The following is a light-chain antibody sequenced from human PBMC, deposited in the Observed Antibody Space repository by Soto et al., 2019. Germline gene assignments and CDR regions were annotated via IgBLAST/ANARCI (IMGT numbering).Light chain of an antibody. J-gene: IGKJ1*01. CDR2: DAS. Sequence: DIQMTQSPSSLSASVGDRFTVTCRASQSISSWLAWYQQKPGKTPKLLIYDASSLKSGVPSRFSGSGSGTEFTLTISSLQPDDFATYYCQQYNSYPWTFGQGTKVDIK. CDR1: QSISSW. V-gene: IGKV1-5*01. CDR3: QQYNSYPWT.